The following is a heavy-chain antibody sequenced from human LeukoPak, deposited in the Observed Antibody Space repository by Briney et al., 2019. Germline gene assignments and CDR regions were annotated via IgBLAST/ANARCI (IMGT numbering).Heavy chain of an antibody. Sequence: GGSLGLSCAASGFTFSSYAMSWVRQAPGKGLEWVSAISGSGGSTYYADSVKGRFTISRDNSKNTLYLQMNSLRAEDMAVYYCARALRAYTLYYGMDVWGQGTTVTVSS. CDR3: ARALRAYTLYYGMDV. CDR1: GFTFSSYA. V-gene: IGHV3-23*01. J-gene: IGHJ6*02. D-gene: IGHD2-2*02. CDR2: ISGSGGST.